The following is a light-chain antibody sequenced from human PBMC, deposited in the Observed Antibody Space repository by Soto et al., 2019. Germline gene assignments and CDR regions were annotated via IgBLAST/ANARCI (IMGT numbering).Light chain of an antibody. V-gene: IGLV2-23*03. Sequence: QSALTQPASVSGSPGQSITISCTGTSSDVGSYNLVSWYQQHPGKAPKVMIYEGSKRPSGVSNRFSGSKSGNTASLTISGLQAEDEADYYCCSYAASSPFVFGGGTKLTVL. CDR2: EGS. CDR3: CSYAASSPFV. J-gene: IGLJ3*02. CDR1: SSDVGSYNL.